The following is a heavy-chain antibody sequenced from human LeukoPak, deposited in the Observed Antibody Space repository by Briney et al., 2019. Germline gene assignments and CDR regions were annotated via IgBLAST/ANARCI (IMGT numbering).Heavy chain of an antibody. CDR2: VSAYNAYT. J-gene: IGHJ4*02. CDR1: GYTFNIYG. V-gene: IGHV1-18*01. D-gene: IGHD3-22*01. Sequence: GASVKVSCKASGYTFNIYGIIWVRQAPGHGLEWMGWVSAYNAYTYYVQKLQGRVTMTTDTSTGTAYMELRSLRSDDAALYYCERDVLHRIHYDSSAYYPGSSYWGQGTLVTVSS. CDR3: ERDVLHRIHYDSSAYYPGSSY.